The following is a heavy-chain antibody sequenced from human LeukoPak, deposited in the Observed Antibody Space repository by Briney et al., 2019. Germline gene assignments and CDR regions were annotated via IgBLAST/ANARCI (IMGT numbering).Heavy chain of an antibody. D-gene: IGHD3-3*01. CDR1: GYTFTSYY. Sequence: ASVKVSCKASGYTFTSYYMHWVRQAPGQGLEWMGIINPSGGSTSYAQKFQGRVTMTRDTSTSTVYMELSSLRSEDTAVYYCAREDGMIFGVVRGTFDIWGQGTMATVSS. CDR2: INPSGGST. CDR3: AREDGMIFGVVRGTFDI. J-gene: IGHJ3*02. V-gene: IGHV1-46*01.